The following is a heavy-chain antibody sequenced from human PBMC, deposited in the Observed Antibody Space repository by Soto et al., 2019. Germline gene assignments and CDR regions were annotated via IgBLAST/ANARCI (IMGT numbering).Heavy chain of an antibody. J-gene: IGHJ4*02. CDR2: INHSGST. Sequence: SETLSLTCAVYGGSFSGYYWSWIRQPPGKGLEWIGEINHSGSTNYNPSLKSRVTISVDTSKNQFSLKLSSVTAADTAVYYCARGGYYDSSGFLDYWGQGTLVTVSS. CDR1: GGSFSGYY. D-gene: IGHD3-22*01. CDR3: ARGGYYDSSGFLDY. V-gene: IGHV4-34*01.